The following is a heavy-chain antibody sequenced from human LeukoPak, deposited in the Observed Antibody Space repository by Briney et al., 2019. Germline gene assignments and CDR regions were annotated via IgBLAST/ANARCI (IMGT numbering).Heavy chain of an antibody. J-gene: IGHJ6*02. V-gene: IGHV1-46*01. D-gene: IGHD4-17*01. CDR2: INPSGGST. CDR3: ARDNGDYDRAGDYYYGMDV. CDR1: GYTLTELS. Sequence: ASVKVSCKVSGYTLTELSMHWVRQAPGKGLEWMGIINPSGGSTSYAQKFQGRVTMTRDTSTSTVYMELSSLRSEDTAVYYCARDNGDYDRAGDYYYGMDVWGQGTTVTVSS.